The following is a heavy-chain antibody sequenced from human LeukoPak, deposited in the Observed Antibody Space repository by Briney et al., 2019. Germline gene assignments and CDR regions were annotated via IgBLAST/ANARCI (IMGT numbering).Heavy chain of an antibody. Sequence: GGSLRLSCAASGFTIRTYSMNWVRQAPGKGLEWVSTISSHSIYIYYADSVKGRFTISRDNAKNLLYLQMDSLRADDTAVYYCARDSGPADPEAFDIWGQGTMVTVSS. CDR3: ARDSGPADPEAFDI. J-gene: IGHJ3*02. V-gene: IGHV3-21*01. CDR2: ISSHSIYI. CDR1: GFTIRTYS. D-gene: IGHD1-14*01.